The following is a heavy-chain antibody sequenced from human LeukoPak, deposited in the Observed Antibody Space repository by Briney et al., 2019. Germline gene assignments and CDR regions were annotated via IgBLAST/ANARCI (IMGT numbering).Heavy chain of an antibody. J-gene: IGHJ4*02. CDR2: VSGSGRNT. CDR1: GFTFSNYA. V-gene: IGHV3-23*01. D-gene: IGHD6-6*01. CDR3: ARAGIAARDFDY. Sequence: GGSLRLSCAGSGFTFSNYAMTWVRQAPGKGLEWVSSVSGSGRNTFYPDSVEGRFTISRDISTDTLWLQMDSLRTEDTAVYYCARAGIAARDFDYWGQGTLVTVSS.